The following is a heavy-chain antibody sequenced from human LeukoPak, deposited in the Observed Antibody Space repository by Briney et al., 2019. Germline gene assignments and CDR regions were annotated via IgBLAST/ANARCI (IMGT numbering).Heavy chain of an antibody. CDR3: AKVGDQPYDSSGYYSN. D-gene: IGHD3-22*01. CDR1: GFTFSSYV. Sequence: QAGGSLRLSCAASGFTFSSYVMSWVRQAPGKGLEWVSAISGSGGSTYYADSVKGRFTIARDNSKISLYLQMNTLRAEDTAVYYCAKVGDQPYDSSGYYSNWGQGTLVTVSS. V-gene: IGHV3-23*01. CDR2: ISGSGGST. J-gene: IGHJ4*02.